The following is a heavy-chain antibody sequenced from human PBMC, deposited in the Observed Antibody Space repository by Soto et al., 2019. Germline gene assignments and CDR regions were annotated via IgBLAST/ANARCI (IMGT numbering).Heavy chain of an antibody. CDR1: GFTFNNYD. CDR3: ARLSGIPGTRKPLGGGYNYYYAMDV. Sequence: GGSLRLSCAASGFTFNNYDMLWVRQATGKGLEWVSVTTTAYETYYSGSVKGRFTISRENARTSLYLQMNSLRAEETAVYYCARLSGIPGTRKPLGGGYNYYYAMDVWGQGTTVTVSS. CDR2: TTTAYET. J-gene: IGHJ6*02. D-gene: IGHD1-7*01. V-gene: IGHV3-13*01.